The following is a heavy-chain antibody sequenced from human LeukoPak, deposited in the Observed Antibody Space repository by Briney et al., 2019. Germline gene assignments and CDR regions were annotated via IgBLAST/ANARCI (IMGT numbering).Heavy chain of an antibody. Sequence: PSETLSLTCTVSGGSISSYYWSWIRQPPGKGLEWIGYIYYSGSTNYNPSLKSRVTISVDTSKNQFSLKLSSVTAADTAVYYCARVVIYCSSTSCFYMDVWGKGTTVTVSS. D-gene: IGHD2-2*01. CDR2: IYYSGST. CDR1: GGSISSYY. V-gene: IGHV4-59*01. J-gene: IGHJ6*03. CDR3: ARVVIYCSSTSCFYMDV.